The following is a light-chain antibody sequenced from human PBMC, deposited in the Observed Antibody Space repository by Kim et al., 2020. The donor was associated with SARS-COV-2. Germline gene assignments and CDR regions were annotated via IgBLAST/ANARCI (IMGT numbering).Light chain of an antibody. Sequence: LSVSPGERAPLSCSASQSISSNLAWYQQKPGQAPRLLIYGASTRATDIPVRFSGSGSGTEFTLTISSLQSEDFVVYYCQQYHNMQTFGQGTKLEI. CDR1: QSISSN. CDR2: GAS. CDR3: QQYHNMQT. V-gene: IGKV3-15*01. J-gene: IGKJ2*01.